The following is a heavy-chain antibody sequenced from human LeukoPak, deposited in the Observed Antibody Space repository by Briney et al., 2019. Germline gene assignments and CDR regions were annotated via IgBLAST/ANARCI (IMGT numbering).Heavy chain of an antibody. V-gene: IGHV5-51*01. CDR2: IYPGDSDT. Sequence: GESLKISCKGSGYSFTSYWIGWVRQMPGKGLEWMGIIYPGDSDTRYSPSFQGQVTISADKSISTAYLQWSSLKASDTAMYYCARHSPGPIAVAGIDYWGQGILVTVSS. D-gene: IGHD6-19*01. CDR3: ARHSPGPIAVAGIDY. J-gene: IGHJ4*02. CDR1: GYSFTSYW.